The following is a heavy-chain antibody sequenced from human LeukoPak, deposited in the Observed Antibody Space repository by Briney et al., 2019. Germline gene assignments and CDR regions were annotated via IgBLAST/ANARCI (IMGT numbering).Heavy chain of an antibody. V-gene: IGHV4-59*01. D-gene: IGHD3-22*01. J-gene: IGHJ5*02. CDR2: IYYRGIT. CDR3: ARVLLSSGYST. Sequence: SETLPLTCSVSGPPISSYYYNWIRQSPGKGLEGIGYIYYRGITNYNPSLKSRVTMSLDTSKNQFSLKLSSVTAADTAVYYCARVLLSSGYSTWGQGTLVTVSS. CDR1: GPPISSYY.